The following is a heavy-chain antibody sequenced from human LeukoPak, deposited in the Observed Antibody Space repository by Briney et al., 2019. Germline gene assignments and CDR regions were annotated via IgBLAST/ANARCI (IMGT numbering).Heavy chain of an antibody. CDR3: AREPITIFGVVFDY. D-gene: IGHD3-3*01. CDR2: IKSDGGTT. Sequence: PGGSLRPSCAASGFTFNNAWMSWVRQAPGKGLEWIGRIKSDGGTTDYAAPVKGRFTISRDNAKNLVYLQMNSLRAEDTAVYYCAREPITIFGVVFDYWGQGTLVTVSS. V-gene: IGHV3-15*01. CDR1: GFTFNNAW. J-gene: IGHJ4*02.